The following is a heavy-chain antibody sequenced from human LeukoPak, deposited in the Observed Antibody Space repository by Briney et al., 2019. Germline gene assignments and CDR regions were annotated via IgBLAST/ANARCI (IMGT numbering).Heavy chain of an antibody. CDR3: AHKTGFDY. CDR2: IYDRGDPT. V-gene: IGHV3-23*01. CDR1: GFSFSNAA. Sequence: PGGSLRLSCAASGFSFSNAAMSWVRQAPGKGLEWVSTIYDRGDPTCYADSVKGRFIISRDNSKNTLYLQMNSPRAEDSAVYYCAHKTGFDYWGQGTLVSVSS. J-gene: IGHJ4*02.